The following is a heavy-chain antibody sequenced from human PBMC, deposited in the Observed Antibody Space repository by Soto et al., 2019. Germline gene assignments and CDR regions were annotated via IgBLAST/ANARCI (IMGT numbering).Heavy chain of an antibody. CDR2: IYYSGST. Sequence: SETLSLTSTVSGGSISSGGYYWSWIRQHPGKGLEWIGYIYYSGSTYYNPSLKSRVTISVDTSKNQFSLKLSSVTAADTAVYYCATRRYGSGSYRYWGQGTLVTVSS. D-gene: IGHD3-10*01. CDR3: ATRRYGSGSYRY. V-gene: IGHV4-31*03. J-gene: IGHJ4*02. CDR1: GGSISSGGYY.